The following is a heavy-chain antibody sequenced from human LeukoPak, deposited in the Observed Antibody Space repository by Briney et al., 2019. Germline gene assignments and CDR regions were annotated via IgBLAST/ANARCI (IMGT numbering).Heavy chain of an antibody. CDR1: GFTFSTYA. J-gene: IGHJ6*02. CDR3: AKYVSAKGPPYALDV. CDR2: ISASGGST. D-gene: IGHD2/OR15-2a*01. Sequence: GGSLRLSCAASGFTFSTYAMSWVRQAPGKGLEWVSGISASGGSTWYADSVKGRFTISRDNSENTLYLQMNSLRAEDTAVYYCAKYVSAKGPPYALDVWGQGTTVTVSS. V-gene: IGHV3-23*01.